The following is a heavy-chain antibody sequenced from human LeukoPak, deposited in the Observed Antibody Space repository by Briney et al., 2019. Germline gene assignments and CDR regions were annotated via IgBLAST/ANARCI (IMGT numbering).Heavy chain of an antibody. CDR3: ARGRYFDWLFPDY. CDR2: INSDGSST. J-gene: IGHJ4*02. CDR1: GFTFSSYW. D-gene: IGHD3-9*01. Sequence: GGSLRLSCAGSGFTFSSYWMHWVRQAPGKGLVWVSRINSDGSSTSYADSVKGRFTISRDNAKNTLYLQMNGLRAEDTAVYYCARGRYFDWLFPDYWGQGTLVTVSS. V-gene: IGHV3-74*01.